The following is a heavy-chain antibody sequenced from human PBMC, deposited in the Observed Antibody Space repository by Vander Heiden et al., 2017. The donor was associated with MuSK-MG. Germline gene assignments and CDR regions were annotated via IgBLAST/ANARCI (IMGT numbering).Heavy chain of an antibody. D-gene: IGHD5-12*01. CDR1: GFTFSNAW. CDR3: TTGYSGYDWGFDY. J-gene: IGHJ4*02. CDR2: IKSKTDGGTT. V-gene: IGHV3-15*01. Sequence: EVQLVESGGGLVKPGGSLRLSCAASGFTFSNAWMSWVRQAPGKGLELVGRIKSKTDGGTTDYAAPVKGRFTISRDDSKNTLYLQMNSLKTEDTAVYYCTTGYSGYDWGFDYWGQGTLVTVSS.